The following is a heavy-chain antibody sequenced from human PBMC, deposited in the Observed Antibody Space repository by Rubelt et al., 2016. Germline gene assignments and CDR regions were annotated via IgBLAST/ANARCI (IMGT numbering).Heavy chain of an antibody. D-gene: IGHD3-22*01. CDR3: ARDRSHYFDY. J-gene: IGHJ4*02. CDR1: GGSFSSNY. CDR2: IIHSGST. V-gene: IGHV4-34*12. Sequence: QVQLQQWGAGLLKPSETLSLSCGIYGGSFSSNYWNWIRQSPGKGLEWIGEIIHSGSTNYNPSLESRVTIQLDTSKNGFSRKLNSGTAADTAVYYCARDRSHYFDYWGQGTLVTVSS.